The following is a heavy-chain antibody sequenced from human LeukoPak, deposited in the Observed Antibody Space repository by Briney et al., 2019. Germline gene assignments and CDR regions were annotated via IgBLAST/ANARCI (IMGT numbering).Heavy chain of an antibody. CDR2: IYYSGST. V-gene: IGHV4-39*01. CDR1: GGSISSSSYY. J-gene: IGHJ4*02. Sequence: SETLSLTCTVSGGSISSSSYYWGWIRQPPGKGLEWIGSIYYSGSTYYNPSLKSRVTISVDTSKNQFSLKLSSVTAADTAVYYCASPSALPVSSWSGPPQYYFDYWGQGTLVTVSS. CDR3: ASPSALPVSSWSGPPQYYFDY. D-gene: IGHD3-3*01.